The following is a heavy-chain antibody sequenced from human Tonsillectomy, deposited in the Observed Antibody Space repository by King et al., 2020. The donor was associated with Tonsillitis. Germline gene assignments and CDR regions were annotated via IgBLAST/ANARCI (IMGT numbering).Heavy chain of an antibody. D-gene: IGHD2-21*02. CDR1: GFTFSSYA. CDR3: AKVGVVVVTAEMGFDY. V-gene: IGHV3-23*04. Sequence: VQLVESGGGLVQPGGSLRLSCAASGFTFSSYAMSWVRQAPGKGLEWVSAFSGSGGSTYYADSVKGRFTISRDNSKNTLYLQMNSLRAEDTAVYYCAKVGVVVVTAEMGFDYWGQGTLVTVSS. J-gene: IGHJ4*02. CDR2: FSGSGGST.